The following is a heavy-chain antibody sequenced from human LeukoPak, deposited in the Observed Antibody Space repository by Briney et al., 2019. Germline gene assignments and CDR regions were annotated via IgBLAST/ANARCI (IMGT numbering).Heavy chain of an antibody. V-gene: IGHV3-30*04. J-gene: IGHJ4*02. CDR2: ISYDGSNK. CDR3: VRAPPGNIYYDSSGYLDY. CDR1: GFTFSSYA. D-gene: IGHD3-22*01. Sequence: GGSLRLSCAASGFTFSSYAMHWVRQAPGKGLEWVAVISYDGSNKYYADSVKGRFTISRDNSKNTLYLQMNSLRAEDTAVYYCVRAPPGNIYYDSSGYLDYWGQGTLVTVSS.